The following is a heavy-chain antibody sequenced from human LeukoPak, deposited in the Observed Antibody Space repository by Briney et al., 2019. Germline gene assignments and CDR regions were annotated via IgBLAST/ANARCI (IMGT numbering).Heavy chain of an antibody. CDR3: AKAGSGSYYSYAFDI. J-gene: IGHJ3*02. CDR1: GFTVSSNY. D-gene: IGHD1-26*01. CDR2: IYSGGST. Sequence: PGGSLRLSCAASGFTVSSNYMSWVRQAPGKGLEWVSVIYSGGSTHYADSVKGRFTISRDNSKNTLYLQMNSLRAEDTAVYYCAKAGSGSYYSYAFDIWGQGTMVTVSS. V-gene: IGHV3-53*05.